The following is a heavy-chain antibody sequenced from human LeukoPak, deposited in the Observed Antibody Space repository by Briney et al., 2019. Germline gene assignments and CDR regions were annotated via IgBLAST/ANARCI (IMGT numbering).Heavy chain of an antibody. Sequence: PSETLSLTCTASGGSITSSAYYWGWIRQPPGKGLEWIGSISYRGSTYYNPSLKSRVNISVDTARNQFSLKLSSVTAADTAVFYCARRTTMVRGEYFDFWGQGTLVTVSS. V-gene: IGHV4-39*01. CDR3: ARRTTMVRGEYFDF. J-gene: IGHJ4*02. D-gene: IGHD3-10*01. CDR2: ISYRGST. CDR1: GGSITSSAYY.